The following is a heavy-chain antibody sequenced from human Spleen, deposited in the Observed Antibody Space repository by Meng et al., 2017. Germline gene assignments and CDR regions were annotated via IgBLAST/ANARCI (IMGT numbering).Heavy chain of an antibody. D-gene: IGHD2-15*01. CDR3: ARDRVVVAAPAYYYYYYGMDV. J-gene: IGHJ6*02. V-gene: IGHV3-21*01. Sequence: GESLKISCAASGFTFSSYSMNWVRQAPGKGLEWVSSISSSSSYIYYADSVKGRFTISRDNAKNSLYLQMNSLRAEDTAVYYCARDRVVVAAPAYYYYYYGMDVWGQGTTVTVSS. CDR2: ISSSSSYI. CDR1: GFTFSSYS.